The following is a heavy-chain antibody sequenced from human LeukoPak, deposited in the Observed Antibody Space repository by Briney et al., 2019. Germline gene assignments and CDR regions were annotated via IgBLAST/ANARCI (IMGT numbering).Heavy chain of an antibody. CDR2: IKQDGSEK. Sequence: PGGSLRLSCAASGFTFSSYWMSWVRQAPGKGLEWVANIKQDGSEKYYVDSVKGRFTISRGNAKNSLYLQMNSLRAEDTVVYYCARARTSIYDFWSGYERGLFDYWGQGTLVTVSS. V-gene: IGHV3-7*01. CDR1: GFTFSSYW. D-gene: IGHD3-3*01. CDR3: ARARTSIYDFWSGYERGLFDY. J-gene: IGHJ4*02.